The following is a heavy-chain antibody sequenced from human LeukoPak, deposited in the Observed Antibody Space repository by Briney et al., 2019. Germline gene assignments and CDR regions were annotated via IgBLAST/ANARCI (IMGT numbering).Heavy chain of an antibody. V-gene: IGHV4-59*08. J-gene: IGHJ6*02. CDR3: ARGHAGTWGYYYGMDV. CDR1: GGSISSYY. CDR2: IYYSVST. Sequence: SETLSLTCTVSGGSISSYYWSWIRQPPGKGLEWIGYIYYSVSTNYNPSLKSRVTISVDTSKNQFSLRLSSVTAADTAVYYCARGHAGTWGYYYGMDVWGQGTTVTVSS. D-gene: IGHD6-13*01.